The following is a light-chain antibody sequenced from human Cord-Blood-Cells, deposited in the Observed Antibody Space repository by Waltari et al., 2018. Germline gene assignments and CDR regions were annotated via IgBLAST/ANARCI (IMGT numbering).Light chain of an antibody. Sequence: QSALTQPASVSGSPGQSITISCTGTNSDVGSYNLVSWYQQHPGKAPKLMIYEGSKRPSGVSNRFSGSKSGNTASLTISGLQAEDEADYYFCSYAGSSTLVFGGGTKLTVL. CDR1: NSDVGSYNL. V-gene: IGLV2-23*01. J-gene: IGLJ3*02. CDR3: CSYAGSSTLV. CDR2: EGS.